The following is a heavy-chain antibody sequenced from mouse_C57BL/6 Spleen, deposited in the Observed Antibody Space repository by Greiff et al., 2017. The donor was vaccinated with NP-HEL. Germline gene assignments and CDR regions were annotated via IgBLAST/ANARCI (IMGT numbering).Heavy chain of an antibody. J-gene: IGHJ4*01. CDR2: IYPGSGNT. CDR1: GYTFTDYY. V-gene: IGHV1-76*01. CDR3: ARDYAPYYAMDY. D-gene: IGHD1-1*01. Sequence: QVQLQQSGAELVRPGASVKLSCKASGYTFTDYYINWVKQRPGQGLEWIARIYPGSGNTYYNEKFKGKATLTAEKSSSTAYMQLSSLTSEDSAVYFCARDYAPYYAMDYWGQGTSVTVSS.